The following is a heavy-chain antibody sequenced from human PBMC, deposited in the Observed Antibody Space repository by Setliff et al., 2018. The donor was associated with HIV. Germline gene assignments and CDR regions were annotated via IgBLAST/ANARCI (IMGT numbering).Heavy chain of an antibody. J-gene: IGHJ5*02. CDR1: GGTFNNYV. D-gene: IGHD3-16*01. CDR2: IIPILDTT. V-gene: IGHV1-69*11. CDR3: ARDLDEAVKDADNYVPLDL. Sequence: SVKVSCKAAGGTFNNYVFSWVRKAPGRGLEWIGTIIPILDTTNYAQKFQDRVTITTDESTSTAYMELRSLTSEDTAVYYSARDLDEAVKDADNYVPLDLWGQGTLVTVSS.